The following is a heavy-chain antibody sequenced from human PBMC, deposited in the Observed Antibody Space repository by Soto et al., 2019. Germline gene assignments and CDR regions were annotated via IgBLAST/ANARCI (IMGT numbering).Heavy chain of an antibody. J-gene: IGHJ4*02. CDR3: ARGPQSRYYYDSSGYSPFNY. CDR2: ISYDGSNE. Sequence: GGSLRLSCAASGFTFSSYAMHWVRQAPGKGLEWVAVISYDGSNEYYADSVKGRFTISRDNSKNTLYLQMNSLRAEDTAVYYCARGPQSRYYYDSSGYSPFNYWGQGTLVTVSS. V-gene: IGHV3-30-3*01. CDR1: GFTFSSYA. D-gene: IGHD3-22*01.